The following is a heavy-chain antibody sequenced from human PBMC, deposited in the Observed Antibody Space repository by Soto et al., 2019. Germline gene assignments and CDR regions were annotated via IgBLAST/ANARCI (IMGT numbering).Heavy chain of an antibody. J-gene: IGHJ5*02. CDR3: ARIGGLGDYDWFDP. CDR1: GGSISSSSYY. V-gene: IGHV4-61*01. D-gene: IGHD4-17*01. CDR2: IYYSGST. Sequence: SETLSLTCTVSGGSISSSSYYWSWIRQPPGKGLEWIGYIYYSGSTNYNPSLKSRVTISVDTSKNQFSLKLSSVTAADTAVYYCARIGGLGDYDWFDPWGQGTLVTVSS.